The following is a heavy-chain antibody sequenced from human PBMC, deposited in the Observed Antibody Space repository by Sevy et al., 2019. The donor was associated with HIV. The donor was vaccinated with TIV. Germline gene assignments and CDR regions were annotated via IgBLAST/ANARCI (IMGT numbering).Heavy chain of an antibody. J-gene: IGHJ5*02. D-gene: IGHD1-26*01. CDR3: ERVREEWELGGNWFDP. V-gene: IGHV4-39*01. CDR1: GGSISISTYY. Sequence: SETLSLTCTVSGGSISISTYYWGWIRQPPGKGLEWIGSLNYSGSTYYNPSLKRRVSISVETSKNRFSPKLSSVTATDTAVYYCERVREEWELGGNWFDPWGQGTLVTVSS. CDR2: LNYSGST.